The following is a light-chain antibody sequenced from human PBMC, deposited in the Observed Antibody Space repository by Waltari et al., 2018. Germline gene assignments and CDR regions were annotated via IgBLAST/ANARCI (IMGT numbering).Light chain of an antibody. V-gene: IGLV1-44*01. CDR2: SNN. J-gene: IGLJ3*02. CDR3: ATWDGSLNCRV. CDR1: NSNIGRNA. Sequence: QPILTQSPSASGTPGQRVTISCSGSNSNIGRNAVNWYQQLPGTAPKLLIYSNNQRPAGVPGRFSSSKSGTSASLAISGLQSEDEADYYCATWDGSLNCRVFGGGTKLTVL.